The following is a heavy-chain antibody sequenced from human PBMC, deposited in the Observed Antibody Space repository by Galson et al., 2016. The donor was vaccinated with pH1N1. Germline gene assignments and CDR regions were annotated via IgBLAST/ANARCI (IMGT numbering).Heavy chain of an antibody. D-gene: IGHD6-6*01. CDR1: GFTFTSYA. J-gene: IGHJ6*02. CDR2: ILYDGTNE. V-gene: IGHV3-30*04. CDR3: ARSSDVPAYYGLDV. Sequence: SLRLSCAASGFTFTSYAMHWVRQAPGKGLEWVAVILYDGTNEYYADSVKGRFTISRDNSKNTVSLQMNSLRAEDTAVFYWARSSDVPAYYGLDVWGQGTTVSVS.